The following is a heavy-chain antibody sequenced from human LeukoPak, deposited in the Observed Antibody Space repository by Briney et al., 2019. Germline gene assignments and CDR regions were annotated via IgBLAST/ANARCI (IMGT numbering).Heavy chain of an antibody. D-gene: IGHD3-22*01. CDR3: ARGINRGYDAFDI. J-gene: IGHJ3*02. V-gene: IGHV1-69*04. CDR1: GGTFSSYA. Sequence: SVKVSCKASGGTFSSYAISWVRQAPGQGLEWMGRIIPILGIANYAQKFQGRVTITADKSTSTAYMELSGLRSEDTAVYYCARGINRGYDAFDIWGQGTMVTVSS. CDR2: IIPILGIA.